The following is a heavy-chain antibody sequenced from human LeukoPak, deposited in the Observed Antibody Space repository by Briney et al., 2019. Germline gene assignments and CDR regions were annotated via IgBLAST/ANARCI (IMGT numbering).Heavy chain of an antibody. Sequence: SETLSLTCTVSHGSISSYYWGWIRQPPGKGLEWIGRIYTSGSTNYNPSLKSRVTISVDTSKNQFSLKLSSVTAADTAVYYCARVARGCSSTSCYRTPDYWGQGTLVTVSS. CDR2: IYTSGST. D-gene: IGHD2-2*01. CDR1: HGSISSYY. CDR3: ARVARGCSSTSCYRTPDY. J-gene: IGHJ4*02. V-gene: IGHV4-4*08.